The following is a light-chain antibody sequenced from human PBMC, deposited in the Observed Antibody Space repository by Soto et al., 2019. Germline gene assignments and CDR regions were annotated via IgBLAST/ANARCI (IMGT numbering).Light chain of an antibody. V-gene: IGLV1-40*01. CDR1: SSNIGAGYD. CDR2: GNT. J-gene: IGLJ1*01. Sequence: QSVLTQPPSVSGAPWQRVTISCTGSSSNIGAGYDVHWYLQLPGTAPKLLIYGNTNRPSGVPDRFSGSKSGSSASLAITGLQAEDEADYYCQSHDSSLHASVFGTGTKVTVL. CDR3: QSHDSSLHASV.